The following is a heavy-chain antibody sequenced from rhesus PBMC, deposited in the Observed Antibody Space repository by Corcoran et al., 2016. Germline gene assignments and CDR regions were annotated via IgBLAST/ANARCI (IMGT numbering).Heavy chain of an antibody. CDR3: ARARRGSGWYFDL. J-gene: IGHJ2*01. V-gene: IGHV4-127*01. Sequence: QVQLQESGPGLVKPSETLSLTCAVSGYSIRSGYGWSWIRQPPGKGLEWIGYIGGSSGSTNYNPSLKSRVTISKDTSKNQCSLKLSSVTAADTAVYYCARARRGSGWYFDLWGPGTPITISS. CDR2: IGGSSGST. D-gene: IGHD6-31*01. CDR1: GYSIRSGYG.